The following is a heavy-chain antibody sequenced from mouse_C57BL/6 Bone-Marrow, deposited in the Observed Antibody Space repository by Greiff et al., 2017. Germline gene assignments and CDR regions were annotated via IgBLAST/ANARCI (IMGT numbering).Heavy chain of an antibody. V-gene: IGHV14-4*01. CDR2: IDPENGDT. J-gene: IGHJ3*01. CDR3: TTDWFAY. CDR1: GFNIKDDY. Sequence: LVESGAELVRPGASVKLSCTASGFNIKDDYMHWVKQRPEQGLEWIGWIDPENGDTEYASKFQGKATITADTSSNTAYLQLSSLTSEDTAVYYCTTDWFAYWGQGTLVTVSA.